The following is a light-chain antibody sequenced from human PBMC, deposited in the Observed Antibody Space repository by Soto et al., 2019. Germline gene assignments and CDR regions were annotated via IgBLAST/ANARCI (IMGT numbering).Light chain of an antibody. CDR3: QQYGGSPLWT. CDR1: QSVSSTY. V-gene: IGKV3-20*01. J-gene: IGKJ1*01. CDR2: GAS. Sequence: IVLTQSPGTLSLSPGERATLSCRASQSVSSTYLAWYQQKPGQAPRLLIYGASSRATGIPDRFSGSGSGTDFTLTISRLEPEDFAVYYCQQYGGSPLWTFGQGTKVDI.